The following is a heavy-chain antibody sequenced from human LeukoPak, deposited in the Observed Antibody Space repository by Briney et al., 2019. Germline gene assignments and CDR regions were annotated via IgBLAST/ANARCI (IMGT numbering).Heavy chain of an antibody. CDR3: ARDRGGSSWHHKLLLAYYYGMDV. J-gene: IGHJ6*02. V-gene: IGHV1-18*01. D-gene: IGHD6-13*01. Sequence: HGASVKVSCKASGYTFTSYGISWVRQAPGQGLEWMGWISAYNGNTNYAQKLQGRVTMTTDTSTSTAYMELRSLRSDDTAVYYCARDRGGSSWHHKLLLAYYYGMDVWGQGTTVTVSS. CDR2: ISAYNGNT. CDR1: GYTFTSYG.